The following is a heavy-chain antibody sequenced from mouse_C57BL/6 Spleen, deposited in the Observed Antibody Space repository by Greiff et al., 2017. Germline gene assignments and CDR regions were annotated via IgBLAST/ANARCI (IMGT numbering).Heavy chain of an antibody. D-gene: IGHD1-1*01. J-gene: IGHJ4*01. CDR1: GYTFTDYY. CDR3: AREFHYYGSSWDYAMDY. Sequence: QVQLQQSGAELVKPGASVKISCKASGYTFTDYYINWVKQRPGQGLEWIGKIGPGSGSTYYNEKFKGKATLTADKSSSTAYMQLSSLTSEDSAVYFCAREFHYYGSSWDYAMDYWGQGTSVTVSS. CDR2: IGPGSGST. V-gene: IGHV1-77*01.